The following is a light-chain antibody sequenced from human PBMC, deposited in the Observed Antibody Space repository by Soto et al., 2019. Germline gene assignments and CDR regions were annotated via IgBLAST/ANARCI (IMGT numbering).Light chain of an antibody. CDR3: QQYGNSPFT. Sequence: EIVLTQSPGPLSLSPGTRATLSCRASQSVTGSKLAWFQQRPGQAPRRLIYGASTRATDIPARFSGTGSGTNYTLTISGLEPEDFVLYFCQQYGNSPFTFGQGTKLDIK. V-gene: IGKV3-20*01. CDR1: QSVTGSK. J-gene: IGKJ2*01. CDR2: GAS.